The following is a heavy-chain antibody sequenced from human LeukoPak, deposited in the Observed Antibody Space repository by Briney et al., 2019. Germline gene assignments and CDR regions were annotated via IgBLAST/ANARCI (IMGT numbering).Heavy chain of an antibody. CDR1: GFTFSSYG. V-gene: IGHV3-33*01. J-gene: IGHJ4*02. D-gene: IGHD5-24*01. CDR3: ARELETATINGGGFDY. CDR2: IWYDGSNK. Sequence: GGSLRLSCAASGFTFSSYGMHWVRQAPGKGLEGVAVIWYDGSNKYYADSVKGRFTISRDNSKNTLYLQMNSLRAEDTAVYYCARELETATINGGGFDYWGQGTLVTVSS.